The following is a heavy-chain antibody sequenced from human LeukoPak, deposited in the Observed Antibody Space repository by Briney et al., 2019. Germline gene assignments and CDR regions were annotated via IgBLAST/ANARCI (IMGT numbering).Heavy chain of an antibody. D-gene: IGHD2-15*01. Sequence: SETLSLTCTVSGGSISSYYWSWIRQPPGKGLEWIGYIYYSGSTNYNPSLKSRITISVDTSKNQFSLKLSSVTAADTAVYYCARDIGNHFGGLDHYYYDYWGPGTPVTVSS. CDR3: ARDIGNHFGGLDHYYYDY. V-gene: IGHV4-59*01. J-gene: IGHJ4*02. CDR2: IYYSGST. CDR1: GGSISSYY.